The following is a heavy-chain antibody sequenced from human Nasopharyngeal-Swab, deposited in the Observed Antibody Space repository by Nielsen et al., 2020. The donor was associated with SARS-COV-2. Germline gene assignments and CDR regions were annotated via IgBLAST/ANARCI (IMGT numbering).Heavy chain of an antibody. CDR2: ISGADDST. CDR3: AKDRDSGDDAGEYYHYYGMDV. J-gene: IGHJ6*02. D-gene: IGHD5-12*01. Sequence: GESLKISCSASGFIFNNYAMSWVRQAPGRGLEWVSAISGADDSTKYADSVKGRFTISRDNSKNTLDLQMNSLRAEDTAMYYCAKDRDSGDDAGEYYHYYGMDVWGQGTSVTVS. CDR1: GFIFNNYA. V-gene: IGHV3-23*01.